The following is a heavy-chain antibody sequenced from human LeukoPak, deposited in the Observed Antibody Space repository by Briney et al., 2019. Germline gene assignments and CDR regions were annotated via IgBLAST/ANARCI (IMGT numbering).Heavy chain of an antibody. D-gene: IGHD3-22*01. Sequence: SETLSLTCAVYGGTFSGYYWTWIRQPPGKGLEWIGDVNDSGSANYNPSLKSRVIISVDTSKNQFSLKLSSVTAADTAVYYCARDNYDSSGYYEHALDLWGQGTMVTVSS. CDR2: VNDSGSA. CDR3: ARDNYDSSGYYEHALDL. V-gene: IGHV4-34*01. CDR1: GGTFSGYY. J-gene: IGHJ3*01.